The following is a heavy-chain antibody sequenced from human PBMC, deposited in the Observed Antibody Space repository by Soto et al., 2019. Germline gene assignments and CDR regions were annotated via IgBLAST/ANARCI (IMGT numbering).Heavy chain of an antibody. CDR3: ARDIVVVPAATWFDP. Sequence: ASVKVSCKASGYPFTSSDINWVRQATGQGLEWMGWMNPNSGKTGYAQKFQGRVTMTTDNSINTAYMELSSLRSEDTAVYYCARDIVVVPAATWFDPWGQGTLVTVSS. V-gene: IGHV1-8*01. CDR2: MNPNSGKT. J-gene: IGHJ5*02. CDR1: GYPFTSSD. D-gene: IGHD2-2*01.